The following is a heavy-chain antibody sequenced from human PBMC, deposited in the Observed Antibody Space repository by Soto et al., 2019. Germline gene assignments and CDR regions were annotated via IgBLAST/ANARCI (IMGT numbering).Heavy chain of an antibody. CDR1: GGSISSSYW. V-gene: IGHV4-4*02. CDR3: ARVSGSYYYGMDV. J-gene: IGHJ6*02. Sequence: QVQLQESGPGLVKPSGTLSLTCAVSGGSISSSYWWSWVXQPPGKGLEWIGEIYHSGSTNYNTSLKSRVTISVDKSKNQFSLKVTSVTAADTAVYYCARVSGSYYYGMDVWGQGTTVTVSS. CDR2: IYHSGST.